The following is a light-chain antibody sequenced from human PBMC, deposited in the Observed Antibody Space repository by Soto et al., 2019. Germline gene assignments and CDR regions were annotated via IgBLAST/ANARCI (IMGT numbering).Light chain of an antibody. Sequence: EIVLTQSPGTLSLSPGERATLSCRASQSVSSSYLAWYQQKPGQAPRLLIYGASSRATGIPDRCSGSGSGTDFTLTNSRLEHEDFAGYYCQQYGSSPLWTFGQGTKVEIK. CDR1: QSVSSSY. J-gene: IGKJ1*01. V-gene: IGKV3-20*01. CDR2: GAS. CDR3: QQYGSSPLWT.